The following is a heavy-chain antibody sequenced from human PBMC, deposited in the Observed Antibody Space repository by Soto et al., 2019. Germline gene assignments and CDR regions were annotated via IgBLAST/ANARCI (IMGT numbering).Heavy chain of an antibody. CDR1: GGTFSSYT. CDR3: ARVRGQQLTGWFDP. V-gene: IGHV1-69*02. D-gene: IGHD6-13*01. J-gene: IGHJ5*02. CDR2: IIPILGIA. Sequence: QVQLVQSGAEVKKPGSSVKVSCKASGGTFSSYTISWVRQAPGQGLEWMGRIIPILGIANYAQKFQGRVTITADKSTSTADMELSSLRSEDTAVYYCARVRGQQLTGWFDPWGQGTLVTVSS.